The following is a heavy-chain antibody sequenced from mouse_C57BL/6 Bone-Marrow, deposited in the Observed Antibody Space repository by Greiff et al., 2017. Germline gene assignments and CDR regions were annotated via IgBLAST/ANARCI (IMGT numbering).Heavy chain of an antibody. CDR3: ARVYYGSSYDWYFDV. Sequence: VQLQQSVAELVRPGASVKLSCTASGFNIKNTYMHWVKQRPEQGLEWIGRIDPANGNTKYAPKFQGKATITADTSSNTAYLQLSSLISEDTAIYYCARVYYGSSYDWYFDVWGTGTTVTVSS. D-gene: IGHD1-1*01. V-gene: IGHV14-3*01. CDR2: IDPANGNT. J-gene: IGHJ1*03. CDR1: GFNIKNTY.